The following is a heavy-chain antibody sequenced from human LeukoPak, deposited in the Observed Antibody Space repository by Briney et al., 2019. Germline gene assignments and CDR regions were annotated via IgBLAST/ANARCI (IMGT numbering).Heavy chain of an antibody. CDR1: GFTFRSYA. CDR2: ISGSGGST. V-gene: IGHV3-23*01. Sequence: SGGSLRLSCAASGFTFRSYAMSWVRQAPGKGLEWVSAISGSGGSTYYADSVKGRFTISRDNSKNTLYLQMNSLRAEDTAVYYCAKVMVRGVTTSNFDYWGQGTLVTVSS. D-gene: IGHD3-10*01. J-gene: IGHJ4*02. CDR3: AKVMVRGVTTSNFDY.